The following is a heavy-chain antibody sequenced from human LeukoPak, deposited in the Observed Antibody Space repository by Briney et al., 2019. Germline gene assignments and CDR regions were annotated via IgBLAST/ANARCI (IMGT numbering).Heavy chain of an antibody. J-gene: IGHJ4*02. CDR1: GYTFTSYG. CDR2: ISAYNGNT. V-gene: IGHV1-18*01. CDR3: ARVPYYDYVWGSYRL. D-gene: IGHD3-16*02. Sequence: ASVKVSCKASGYTFTSYGISWVRQAPGQGLEWMGWISAYNGNTNYAQKLQGRVTMTTDTSTSTAYMELRSLRSDDTAVYYCARVPYYDYVWGSYRLWGQGTLVTVSS.